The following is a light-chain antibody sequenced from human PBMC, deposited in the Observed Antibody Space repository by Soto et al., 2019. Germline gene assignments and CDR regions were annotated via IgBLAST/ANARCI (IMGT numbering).Light chain of an antibody. V-gene: IGLV8-61*01. CDR1: SGSVSTNYY. CDR2: STS. Sequence: QAVVTQEPSFSVSPGGTVTLTCGLSSGSVSTNYYPTWYQQTPGQAPRTLIYSTSTRSSGVPDRFSGSILGNKAALTITGAQADDESHYYCVLYMGSGVWVFGGGTKL. CDR3: VLYMGSGVWV. J-gene: IGLJ3*02.